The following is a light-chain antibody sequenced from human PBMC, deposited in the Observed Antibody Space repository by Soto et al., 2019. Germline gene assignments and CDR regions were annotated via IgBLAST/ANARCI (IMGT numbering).Light chain of an antibody. CDR3: QSYDTSLGVWV. CDR1: SSNVGNNY. Sequence: QSVLTQTPSVSAAPGQKVTISCSGTSSNVGNNYVSWYQQFPDTAPKLLLYGRNRPSGVPDRFSGSKSDSSGSLAITGLQGEDEAYYYCQSYDTSLGVWVFGGGTKLTVL. J-gene: IGLJ3*02. CDR2: GR. V-gene: IGLV1-40*01.